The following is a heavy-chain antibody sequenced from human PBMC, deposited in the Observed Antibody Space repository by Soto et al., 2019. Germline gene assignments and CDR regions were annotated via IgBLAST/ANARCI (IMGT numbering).Heavy chain of an antibody. D-gene: IGHD3-16*01. CDR1: AFSSHHHA. CDR3: TEDILPGGADV. Sequence: GGSLRLSCVASAFSSHHHAIHWVRQGPGKGLEWVSGIHWNNGATGYADSVKGRFTIFKDNVKNSVYLQMNSLRTDDTAFYYCTEDILPGGADVWGQGTTVTVSS. V-gene: IGHV3-9*02. J-gene: IGHJ6*02. CDR2: IHWNNGAT.